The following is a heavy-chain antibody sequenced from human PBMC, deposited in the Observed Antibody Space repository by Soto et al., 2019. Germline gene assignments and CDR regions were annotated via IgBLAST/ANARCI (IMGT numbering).Heavy chain of an antibody. CDR1: GFTFRTYS. CDR3: VRGSTWFDY. V-gene: IGHV3-48*01. CDR2: ISRALDTK. J-gene: IGHJ5*01. D-gene: IGHD3-16*01. Sequence: GGSLRLSCAASGFTFRTYSMNWVRQAPGKGLEWVSFISRALDTKYYADSVRDRFTISRDNAEDSLYLQLNSLRVEDTAVYYCVRGSTWFDYWGRGTLVTVSS.